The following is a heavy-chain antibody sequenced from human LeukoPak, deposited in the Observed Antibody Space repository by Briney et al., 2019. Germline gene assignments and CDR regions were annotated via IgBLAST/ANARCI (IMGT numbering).Heavy chain of an antibody. V-gene: IGHV4-4*07. J-gene: IGHJ3*02. D-gene: IGHD2-21*01. Sequence: SETLSLTCTVSGGSISSYYWSWIRQPAGKGLEWIGRIYTSGSTNYNPSLKSRVTMSVDTSKNQFSLKLSSVTAADTAVYYCARQTYSIVVVIRHAFDIWGQGTMVTVSS. CDR3: ARQTYSIVVVIRHAFDI. CDR2: IYTSGST. CDR1: GGSISSYY.